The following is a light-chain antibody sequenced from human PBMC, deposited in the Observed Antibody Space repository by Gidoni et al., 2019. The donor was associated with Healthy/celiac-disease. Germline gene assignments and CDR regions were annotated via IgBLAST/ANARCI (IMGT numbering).Light chain of an antibody. V-gene: IGKV1-5*03. Sequence: DTQMIQTPSTLSASVGDRVTITCRASQSISSWLAWYQQKPGKAPTLLIYKASSLESGVPSRFSGSGSGTEFTLTISSLQPDDFATYYCQQYNSYSLTFGQGTKLEIK. CDR2: KAS. CDR3: QQYNSYSLT. J-gene: IGKJ2*01. CDR1: QSISSW.